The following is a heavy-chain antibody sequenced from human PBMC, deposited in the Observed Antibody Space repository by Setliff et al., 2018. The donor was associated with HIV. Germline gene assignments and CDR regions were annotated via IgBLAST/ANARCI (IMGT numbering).Heavy chain of an antibody. CDR1: GGSVSGHY. CDR3: ARDKGRPHHFDNNGYYRSDTFDI. CDR2: ITPTGDT. D-gene: IGHD3-22*01. Sequence: SETLSLTCAVYGGSVSGHYWGWFRQPPGKGLEWIGEITPTGDTNYIPSLKSRVAMSLDTSKNQFSLKLSSVTAADTAIYYCARDKGRPHHFDNNGYYRSDTFDIWGHGTMVTVSS. J-gene: IGHJ3*02. V-gene: IGHV4-34*01.